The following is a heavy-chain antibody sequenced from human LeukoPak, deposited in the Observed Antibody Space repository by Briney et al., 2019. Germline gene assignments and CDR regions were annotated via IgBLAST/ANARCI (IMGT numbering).Heavy chain of an antibody. Sequence: GGSLRLSCAASGFTFSDYYMSWIRQAPGKGLEWVSYISSSSSYTNYADSVKGRFTISRDNAKNSLYLQMNSLRAEDTAVYYCARDPKRQQQLDGFQHWGQGTLVTVSS. CDR2: ISSSSSYT. CDR1: GFTFSDYY. D-gene: IGHD6-13*01. J-gene: IGHJ1*01. CDR3: ARDPKRQQQLDGFQH. V-gene: IGHV3-11*06.